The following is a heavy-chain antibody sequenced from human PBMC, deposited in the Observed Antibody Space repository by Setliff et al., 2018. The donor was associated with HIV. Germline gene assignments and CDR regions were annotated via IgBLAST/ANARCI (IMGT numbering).Heavy chain of an antibody. CDR1: GYTFTSSY. Sequence: GASVKVSCKASGYTFTSSYMHWVRQAPGQGLEWMGIINPSSGGTTYAQIFQGRVTMTRDTSKSTVYMELRSLGSDDTAVYYCARDDGGYNYEEAFDLWGQGTMVTVS. D-gene: IGHD3-16*01. J-gene: IGHJ3*01. CDR2: INPSSGGT. CDR3: ARDDGGYNYEEAFDL. V-gene: IGHV1-46*01.